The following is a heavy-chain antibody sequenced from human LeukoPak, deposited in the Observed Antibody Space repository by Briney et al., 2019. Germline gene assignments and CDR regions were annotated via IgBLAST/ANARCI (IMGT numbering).Heavy chain of an antibody. CDR1: GGSFSGYY. Sequence: ETLSLTCAVYGGSFSGYYWSWIRQPPGKGLEWIGEINHSGSTNYNPSLKSRVTISVDTSKNQFSLKLSSVTAADTAVYYCARAPGHCSSTSCHYYYYYGMDVWGQGTTVTVSS. D-gene: IGHD2-2*01. V-gene: IGHV4-34*01. CDR2: INHSGST. CDR3: ARAPGHCSSTSCHYYYYYGMDV. J-gene: IGHJ6*02.